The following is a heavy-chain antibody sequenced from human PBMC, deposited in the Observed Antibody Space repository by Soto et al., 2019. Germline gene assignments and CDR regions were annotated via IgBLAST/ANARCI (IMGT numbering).Heavy chain of an antibody. CDR2: ISYDGSNK. CDR1: GFAFSTYA. J-gene: IGHJ3*02. V-gene: IGHV3-30-3*01. D-gene: IGHD3-10*01. Sequence: GGSLRLSCAASGFAFSTYAMTWVRQAPGKGLEWVAVISYDGSNKYYADSVKGRFTISRDNSKNTLYLQMNSLRAEDTAVYYCARDREVIGNDAFDIWGQGTMVTVSS. CDR3: ARDREVIGNDAFDI.